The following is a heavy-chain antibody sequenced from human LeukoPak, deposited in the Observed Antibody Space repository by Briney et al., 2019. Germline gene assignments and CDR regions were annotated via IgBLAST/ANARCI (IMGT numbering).Heavy chain of an antibody. J-gene: IGHJ6*03. CDR1: GYTFTSYD. CDR2: MNPNSGNT. V-gene: IGHV1-8*03. CDR3: ARGPIITIFGVGYYYYYYMDV. Sequence: ASAKVSCKASGYTFTSYDINWVRQATGQGLEWMGWMNPNSGNTGYAQKFQGRVTITRNTSISTAYMELSSLRSEDTAVYYCARGPIITIFGVGYYYYYYMDVWGKGTTVTVSS. D-gene: IGHD3-3*01.